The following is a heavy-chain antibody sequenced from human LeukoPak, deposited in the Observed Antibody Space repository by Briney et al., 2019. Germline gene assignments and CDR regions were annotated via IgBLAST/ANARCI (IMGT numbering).Heavy chain of an antibody. V-gene: IGHV3-7*01. CDR1: GFTFSSYW. D-gene: IGHD6-6*01. Sequence: GSLRLSCAASGFTFSSYWMSWVRQAPGKGLKWVANIKQDGSEKYYVDSVKGRFTISRDNAKNSLYLQMNSLRAEDTAVYYCARDGRGSSSFTPGYWGQGTLVTVSS. J-gene: IGHJ4*02. CDR3: ARDGRGSSSFTPGY. CDR2: IKQDGSEK.